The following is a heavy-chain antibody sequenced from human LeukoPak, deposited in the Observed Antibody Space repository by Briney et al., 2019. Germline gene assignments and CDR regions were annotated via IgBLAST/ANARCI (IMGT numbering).Heavy chain of an antibody. CDR3: STHQLRYFDWVNYYYGMDA. CDR1: GFTFSGSA. D-gene: IGHD3-9*01. V-gene: IGHV3-73*01. J-gene: IGHJ6*02. CDR2: IRSKANSYAT. Sequence: PGGSLKLSCAASGFTFSGSAMHWVRQASGKGLEWVGRIRSKANSYATAYAASVKGRFTISRDDSKNTAYLQMNSLKTEDTAVYYCSTHQLRYFDWVNYYYGMDAWGQGTTVTVSS.